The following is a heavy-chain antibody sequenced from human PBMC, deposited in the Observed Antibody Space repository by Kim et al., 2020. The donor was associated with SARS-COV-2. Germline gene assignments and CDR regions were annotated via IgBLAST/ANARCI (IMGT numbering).Heavy chain of an antibody. D-gene: IGHD6-19*01. CDR2: IAYDGSIQ. CDR1: GFLLSRFG. V-gene: IGHV3-30*03. J-gene: IGHJ3*02. CDR3: TSGAVAGNDAFDI. Sequence: GGSLRLSCVGSGFLLSRFGMHWVRQAPGKGLELVTTIAYDGSIQYYADSVKGRFTISRDNSKNKLFLQMNSLRDEDTAVYYCTSGAVAGNDAFDIWGQGTMVTVSS.